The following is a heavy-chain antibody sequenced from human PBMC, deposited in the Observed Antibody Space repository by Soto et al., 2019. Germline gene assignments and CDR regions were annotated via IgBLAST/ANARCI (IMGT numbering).Heavy chain of an antibody. CDR1: GGSISSSSYY. Sequence: SETLSLTCTVSGGSISSSSYYWGWIRQPPGKGLEWIGSIYYNGSTYYNPSLKSRVTISVDTSKNQFSLKLSSVAAADTAVYFCARHGVVVVAATPDAFDIWGQGTMVTVSS. CDR3: ARHGVVVVAATPDAFDI. D-gene: IGHD2-15*01. J-gene: IGHJ3*02. CDR2: IYYNGST. V-gene: IGHV4-39*01.